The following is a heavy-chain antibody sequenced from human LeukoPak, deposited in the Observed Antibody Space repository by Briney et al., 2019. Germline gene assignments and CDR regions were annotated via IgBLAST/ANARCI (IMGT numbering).Heavy chain of an antibody. Sequence: PGASLRLSCAASGFTFSNYAMSWVRQAPGKGLEWVSAIVGSGGSTHYAESVKGRFSISRDNSKNTLFLQMNSLRVEDTALYYCSKWGDYDVLTGYYDSDFWGQGTLVTVSS. V-gene: IGHV3-23*01. CDR1: GFTFSNYA. CDR2: IVGSGGST. D-gene: IGHD3-9*01. CDR3: SKWGDYDVLTGYYDSDF. J-gene: IGHJ5*01.